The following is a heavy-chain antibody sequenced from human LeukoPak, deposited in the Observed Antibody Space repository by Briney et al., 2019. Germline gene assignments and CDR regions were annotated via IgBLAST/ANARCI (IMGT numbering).Heavy chain of an antibody. V-gene: IGHV4-34*01. Sequence: SETLSLTCAVYGGSFSGYYWSWIRQPPGKGLEWIGEINHSGSTNYNPSLKSRVTISVDTSKNQFSLKLSSVTAADTAVYYCATRAKYSGSYYPLDYWGQGTLVTVSS. CDR3: ATRAKYSGSYYPLDY. D-gene: IGHD1-26*01. J-gene: IGHJ4*02. CDR1: GGSFSGYY. CDR2: INHSGST.